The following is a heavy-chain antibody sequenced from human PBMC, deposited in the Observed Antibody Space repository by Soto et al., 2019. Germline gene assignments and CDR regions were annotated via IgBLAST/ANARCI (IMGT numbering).Heavy chain of an antibody. CDR2: IIPIFGTA. Sequence: QVQLVQSGAEVKKPGSSGKVSCKASGGTFSSYAISWVRQAPGQGLEWMGGIIPIFGTANYAQKFQGRVTITADKSTSTAYMELSSLRSEDTAVYYCASYGEDDYGDYLGRPDYYGMDVWGQGTTVTVSS. CDR3: ASYGEDDYGDYLGRPDYYGMDV. J-gene: IGHJ6*02. D-gene: IGHD4-17*01. CDR1: GGTFSSYA. V-gene: IGHV1-69*06.